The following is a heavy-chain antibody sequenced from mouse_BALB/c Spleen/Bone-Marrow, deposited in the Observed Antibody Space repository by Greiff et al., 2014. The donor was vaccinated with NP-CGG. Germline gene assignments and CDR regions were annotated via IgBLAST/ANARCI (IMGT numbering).Heavy chain of an antibody. CDR2: ISTYSGNT. Sequence: VQLQQSGPELVRPGVSVKISCKGSGYTFTDYAMHWVKQSHAKSLEWIGVISTYSGNTNYNQRFKGKATMTVDKSSSTAYMELARLTSEDSAIYYCAGRYRYDGGAYYAMDYWGQGTSVTVSS. J-gene: IGHJ4*01. V-gene: IGHV1-67*01. CDR1: GYTFTDYA. CDR3: AGRYRYDGGAYYAMDY. D-gene: IGHD2-14*01.